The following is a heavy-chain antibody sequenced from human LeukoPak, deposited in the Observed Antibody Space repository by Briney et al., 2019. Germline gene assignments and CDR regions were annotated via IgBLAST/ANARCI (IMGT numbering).Heavy chain of an antibody. CDR2: IKKEGSEK. V-gene: IGHV3-7*01. D-gene: IGHD1-26*01. J-gene: IGHJ4*02. CDR3: ARVPQYSGSYGQGS. Sequence: PGGXLRLSCAASGFTFSRYWMSWVSQAQGKGVEGVANIKKEGSEKYYVDSVKGGLTIYRDKAKNSLYLQMNSLRAEDTAVYYCARVPQYSGSYGQGSWGQGTLVTVSS. CDR1: GFTFSRYW.